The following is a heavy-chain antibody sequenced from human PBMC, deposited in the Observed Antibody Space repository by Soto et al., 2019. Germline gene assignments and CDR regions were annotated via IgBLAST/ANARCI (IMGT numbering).Heavy chain of an antibody. CDR1: GITFSSYG. Sequence: GSLRLSCTASGITFSSYGMPWVRPAPGKGVEGVGVISYDGSNKYYADSVKGRFTISRDNSENTLYLQMNSLRAEDTAVYYYAKDRQYCSGGSCYYMDVWGKGTTVTVSS. D-gene: IGHD2-15*01. J-gene: IGHJ6*03. V-gene: IGHV3-30*18. CDR2: ISYDGSNK. CDR3: AKDRQYCSGGSCYYMDV.